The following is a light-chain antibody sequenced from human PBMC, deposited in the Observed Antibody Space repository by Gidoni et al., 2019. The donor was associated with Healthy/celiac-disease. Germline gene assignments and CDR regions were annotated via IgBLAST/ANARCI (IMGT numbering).Light chain of an antibody. V-gene: IGKV3-15*01. Sequence: TLSVSPGERATLSCRASQSVSSNLAWYQQKPGQAPRLLIYGASTRATCIPARFSGSGSGTEFTLTISSRQSEDFAGYYCQQYNNWPPLTFGGGTKVEIK. CDR2: GAS. J-gene: IGKJ4*01. CDR1: QSVSSN. CDR3: QQYNNWPPLT.